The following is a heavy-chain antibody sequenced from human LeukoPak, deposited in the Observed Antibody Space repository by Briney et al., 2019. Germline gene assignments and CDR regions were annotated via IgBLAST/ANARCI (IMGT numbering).Heavy chain of an antibody. V-gene: IGHV3-43*02. J-gene: IGHJ4*02. CDR1: GFSFDDYA. CDR3: AKDNRGYGSGTYYNLAFDY. D-gene: IGHD3-10*01. CDR2: ISGDGGTT. Sequence: PGGSLRLSCAASGFSFDDYAVHWVRQAPGKGLEWVSLISGDGGTTYYADSVKGRFTISRDNSKNSLYLQMNSLRTKDTALYYCAKDNRGYGSGTYYNLAFDYWGQGTLVTVSS.